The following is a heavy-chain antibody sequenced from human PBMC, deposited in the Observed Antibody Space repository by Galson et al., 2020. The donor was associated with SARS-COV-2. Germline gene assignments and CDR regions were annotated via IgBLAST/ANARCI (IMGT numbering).Heavy chain of an antibody. CDR2: IYYSGST. V-gene: IGHV4-39*07. D-gene: IGHD6-19*01. Sequence: SETLSLTCTVSGGSISSSSYYWGWIRQPPGKGLEWIGSIYYSGSTYYNPSLKSRVTISVDTSKNQFSLKLSSVTAADTAVYYCARGGIAVAGLLDYYYYGMDVWGQGTTVTVSS. CDR3: ARGGIAVAGLLDYYYYGMDV. J-gene: IGHJ6*02. CDR1: GGSISSSSYY.